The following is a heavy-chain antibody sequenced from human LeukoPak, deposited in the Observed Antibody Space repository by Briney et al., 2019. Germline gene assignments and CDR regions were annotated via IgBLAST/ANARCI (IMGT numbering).Heavy chain of an antibody. CDR3: ARESGSYLWRSWLNP. Sequence: SETLSLTCTVSGGSISSSSYYWSWIRPPAGKGLEWIGRIYTSGSTNYNPSLKSRVTISVDTSKNQFSLKLNSVTAADTAVYYCARESGSYLWRSWLNPWGQGTLVTVSS. V-gene: IGHV4-61*02. CDR2: IYTSGST. J-gene: IGHJ5*02. CDR1: GGSISSSSYY. D-gene: IGHD3-16*01.